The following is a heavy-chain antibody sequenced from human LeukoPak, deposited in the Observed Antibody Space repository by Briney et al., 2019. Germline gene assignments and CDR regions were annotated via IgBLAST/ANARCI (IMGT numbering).Heavy chain of an antibody. J-gene: IGHJ4*02. Sequence: SVKGRFTISRDNSKYTLYLQINSLRAEDTAVYYCARGTMVRGVIIFPLGYWGQGTLVTVSS. D-gene: IGHD3-10*01. V-gene: IGHV3-30*01. CDR3: ARGTMVRGVIIFPLGY.